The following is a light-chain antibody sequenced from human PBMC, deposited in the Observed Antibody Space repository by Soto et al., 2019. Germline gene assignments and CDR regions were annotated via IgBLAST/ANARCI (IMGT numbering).Light chain of an antibody. CDR1: RSISSY. V-gene: IGKV3-11*01. CDR3: QQRSNWPIT. J-gene: IGKJ5*01. Sequence: EVVLTQSPATLSLSPGDSATLSCRASRSISSYLAWYQQKPGQAPSLLIYDASNRSTSIPARFSGSGSGTDFTLTISSLEPEDFAVYYCQQRSNWPITFGQGTRLEIK. CDR2: DAS.